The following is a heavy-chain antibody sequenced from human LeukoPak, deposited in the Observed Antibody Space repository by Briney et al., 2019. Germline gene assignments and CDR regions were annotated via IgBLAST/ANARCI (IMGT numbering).Heavy chain of an antibody. J-gene: IGHJ4*02. CDR3: AKERADAGRAHFDY. D-gene: IGHD6-13*01. CDR1: GFTFSSYG. Sequence: GRSLRLSCAASGFTFSSYGMHWVRQAPGKGLEWVAVISYDGSNTYYADSVKGRFTISRDNSKNMLYLQMNSLRAEDTAVYYCAKERADAGRAHFDYWGQGTLVTVSS. V-gene: IGHV3-30*18. CDR2: ISYDGSNT.